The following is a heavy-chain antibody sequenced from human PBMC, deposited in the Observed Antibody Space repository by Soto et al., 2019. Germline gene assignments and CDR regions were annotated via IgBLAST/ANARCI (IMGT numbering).Heavy chain of an antibody. CDR2: IIPIFGTA. V-gene: IGHV1-69*01. Sequence: QVQLVQSGAEVKKPGSSVKVSCKASGGTFSSYAISWVRQAPGQGLEWMGGIIPIFGTANYAQKFQGRVTITADESTSTDYMELSSLRSEDTAVYYCARERNCSSTSCYLGYWFDPWGQGTLVTVSS. CDR3: ARERNCSSTSCYLGYWFDP. D-gene: IGHD2-2*01. J-gene: IGHJ5*02. CDR1: GGTFSSYA.